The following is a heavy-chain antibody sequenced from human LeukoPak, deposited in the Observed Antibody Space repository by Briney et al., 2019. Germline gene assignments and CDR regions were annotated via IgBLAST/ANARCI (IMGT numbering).Heavy chain of an antibody. V-gene: IGHV1-18*01. D-gene: IGHD2-21*01. Sequence: AASVKVSCKASGYTFTSYGISWVRQAPGQGLEWMGWISAYNGNTNYAQKLQGRVTMTTDTSTSTAYMELSRLRSDDTAVYYCASKGDGSCDSSLCQGAFDFWGQGSVVTVSS. J-gene: IGHJ3*01. CDR1: GYTFTSYG. CDR2: ISAYNGNT. CDR3: ASKGDGSCDSSLCQGAFDF.